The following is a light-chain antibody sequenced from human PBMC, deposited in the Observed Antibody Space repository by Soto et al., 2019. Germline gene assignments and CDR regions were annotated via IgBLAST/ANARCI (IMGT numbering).Light chain of an antibody. V-gene: IGKV4-1*01. CDR1: QSVSSY. J-gene: IGKJ5*01. CDR3: QQYYSNIIT. CDR2: WAS. Sequence: EIVLTQSPGTLSLSPGERATLSWGASQSVSSYLAWYQQKPGKPPKLLIYWASTRESGVPDRFSGSGYGTDLTITINSLKDEDVAVYYCQQYYSNIITFGQGTRLEI.